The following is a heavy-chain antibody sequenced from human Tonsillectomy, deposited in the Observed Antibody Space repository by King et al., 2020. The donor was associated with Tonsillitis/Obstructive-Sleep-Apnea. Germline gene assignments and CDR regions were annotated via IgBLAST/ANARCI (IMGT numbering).Heavy chain of an antibody. D-gene: IGHD3-3*01. CDR3: ARASTYDFGDGAGY. J-gene: IGHJ4*02. CDR2: IYSGGSSR. Sequence: VQLVESGGGLVQPGGALRLSCAASGFTFRSYWMHGGRQPPGKGLVWGSRIYSGGSSRNYADSVKGRFTSSRDNAKNTLYLQMHSLGAEDTAVYYCARASTYDFGDGAGYWGQGTLVTVSS. CDR1: GFTFRSYW. V-gene: IGHV3-74*01.